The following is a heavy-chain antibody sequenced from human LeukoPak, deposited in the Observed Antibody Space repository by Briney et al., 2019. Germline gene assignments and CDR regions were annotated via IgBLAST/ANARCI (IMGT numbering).Heavy chain of an antibody. V-gene: IGHV3-74*01. Sequence: PGGSLRLSSAASGFTLSRYWMHWVRQAPGKGLSWVSRADGDGGTTTYADSVKGRFTISRDNAKNTLYLQMNSLKAEDTAVYYCTRDWRNGGMDVWGQGTTVTVSS. CDR1: GFTLSRYW. D-gene: IGHD3-3*01. J-gene: IGHJ6*02. CDR3: TRDWRNGGMDV. CDR2: ADGDGGTT.